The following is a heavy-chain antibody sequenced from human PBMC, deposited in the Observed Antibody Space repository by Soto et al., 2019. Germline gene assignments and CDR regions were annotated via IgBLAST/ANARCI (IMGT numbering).Heavy chain of an antibody. J-gene: IGHJ6*02. V-gene: IGHV3-11*01. D-gene: IGHD2-21*02. CDR3: ASGTSYCGGDCYPSYYYYYYGMDV. Sequence: VGSLRLSCAASGFTFSDYYMSWIRQAPGKGLEWVSYISSSGSTIYYADSVKGRFTISRDNAKNSLYLQMNSLRAEDTAVYYCASGTSYCGGDCYPSYYYYYYGMDVWGQGTTVTVSS. CDR1: GFTFSDYY. CDR2: ISSSGSTI.